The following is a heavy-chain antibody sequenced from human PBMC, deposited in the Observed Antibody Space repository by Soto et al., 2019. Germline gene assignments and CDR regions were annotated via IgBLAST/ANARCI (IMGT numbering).Heavy chain of an antibody. J-gene: IGHJ4*02. Sequence: QVQLQESGPGLVKPSATLSLTCTVSGGSVSSGRYYWSWIRQPPGKGLELIGYVYYSGSTNYNPSLKSRGTISVDTDENQFSVKLSYVTAADTAVYYCARYPNYDLWSGESGAYWGQGTLVTVSS. CDR2: VYYSGST. V-gene: IGHV4-61*01. CDR3: ARYPNYDLWSGESGAY. D-gene: IGHD3-3*01. CDR1: GGSVSSGRYY.